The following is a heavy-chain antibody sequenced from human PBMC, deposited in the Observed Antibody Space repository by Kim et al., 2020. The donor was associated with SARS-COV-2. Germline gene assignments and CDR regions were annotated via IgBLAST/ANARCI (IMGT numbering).Heavy chain of an antibody. V-gene: IGHV3-30*04. Sequence: GGSLRLSCAASGFTFSSYAMHWVRQAPGKGLEWVAVISYDGSNKYYADSVKGRFTISRDNSKNTLYLQMNSLRAEDTAVYYCARDPYDFWSGYSPLGEYYYYGMDVWGQGTTVTVSS. CDR3: ARDPYDFWSGYSPLGEYYYYGMDV. D-gene: IGHD3-3*01. CDR1: GFTFSSYA. CDR2: ISYDGSNK. J-gene: IGHJ6*02.